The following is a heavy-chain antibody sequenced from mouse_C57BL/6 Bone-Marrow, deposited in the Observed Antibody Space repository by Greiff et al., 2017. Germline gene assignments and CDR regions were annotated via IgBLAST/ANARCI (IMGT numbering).Heavy chain of an antibody. CDR1: GYTFTDYT. CDR2: INPNNGGT. D-gene: IGHD1-2*01. Sequence: EVQLVESGPELVKPGASVKIPCKASGYTFTDYTMDWVKQSHGKSLEWIGDINPNNGGTIYNQKFKGKATLTVDKSSGTAYMELRSLTSEDTAVYYCAREVLRRGYFDVWGTGTTVTVSS. CDR3: AREVLRRGYFDV. V-gene: IGHV1-18*01. J-gene: IGHJ1*03.